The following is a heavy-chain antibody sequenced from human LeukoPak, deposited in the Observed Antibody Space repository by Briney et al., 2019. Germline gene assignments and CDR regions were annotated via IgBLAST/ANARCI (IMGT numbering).Heavy chain of an antibody. Sequence: WVRQAQGKGLEWVSSIRGSGGSTFYADFVKGRFTISRDNSKNTLYLQMNSLRAEDTALYYCAKGPGIAAAVATVDYWGQGTLVTVSS. CDR2: IRGSGGST. V-gene: IGHV3-23*01. CDR3: AKGPGIAAAVATVDY. D-gene: IGHD6-13*01. J-gene: IGHJ4*02.